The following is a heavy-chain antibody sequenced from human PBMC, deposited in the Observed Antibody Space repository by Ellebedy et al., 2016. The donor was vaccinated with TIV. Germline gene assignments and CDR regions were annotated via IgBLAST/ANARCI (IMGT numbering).Heavy chain of an antibody. CDR2: IVGSGS. J-gene: IGHJ4*02. Sequence: GESLKISCAASGFTFSPYAMAWVRQAPGKGLEWVSGIVGSGSQKYADSVKGRFTISRDNPKRTVDLQMNGLRAEDTAIYFCAKDRTSGDGYWVFDNWGQGTLVSVSS. CDR1: GFTFSPYA. V-gene: IGHV3-23*01. D-gene: IGHD5-18*01. CDR3: AKDRTSGDGYWVFDN.